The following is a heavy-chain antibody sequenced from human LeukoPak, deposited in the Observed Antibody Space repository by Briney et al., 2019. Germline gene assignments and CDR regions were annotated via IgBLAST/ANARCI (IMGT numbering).Heavy chain of an antibody. CDR2: IVPIFGTA. D-gene: IGHD3-22*01. CDR1: GGTFSSYA. CDR3: ALNLYYYDSSGFAFDI. J-gene: IGHJ3*02. V-gene: IGHV1-69*13. Sequence: SVKVSCKASGGTFSSYAIRWVRQAPGQGLEWMGGIVPIFGTANYAQKFQGRVTITADESTSTAYMELSSLRSEDTAVYYCALNLYYYDSSGFAFDIWGQGTMVTVSS.